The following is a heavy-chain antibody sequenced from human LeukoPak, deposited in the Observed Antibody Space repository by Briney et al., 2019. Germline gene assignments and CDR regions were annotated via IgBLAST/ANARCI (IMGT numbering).Heavy chain of an antibody. Sequence: PGGSLRLSCTASGVTFSSYGMSWVRQAPGKGLEWVSAISGGGGSTYYADSVRGRFTISRDNSKNTLYLQMNSLRAEDTAVYYCAKNDDYIWGSYSFFDYWGQGTLVTVSS. CDR2: ISGGGGST. J-gene: IGHJ4*02. CDR1: GVTFSSYG. CDR3: AKNDDYIWGSYSFFDY. D-gene: IGHD3-16*01. V-gene: IGHV3-23*01.